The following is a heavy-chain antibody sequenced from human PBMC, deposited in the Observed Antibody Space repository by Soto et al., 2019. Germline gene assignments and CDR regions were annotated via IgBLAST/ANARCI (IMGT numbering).Heavy chain of an antibody. V-gene: IGHV3-53*04. D-gene: IGHD2-15*01. J-gene: IGHJ3*02. CDR1: GFTVSSNY. CDR3: ARVRGGVADHDSFEI. Sequence: EVQLVESGGGLVQPGGSLRLSCAASGFTVSSNYMSWVRQAPGKGLEWVSVIYSGGSTYYADSVKGRFTISRHNSKNTLYLQMNSLRAEDTAVYYCARVRGGVADHDSFEIWGQGKMVTVSS. CDR2: IYSGGST.